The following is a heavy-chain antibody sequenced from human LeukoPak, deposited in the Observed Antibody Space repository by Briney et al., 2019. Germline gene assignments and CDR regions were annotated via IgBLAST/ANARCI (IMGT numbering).Heavy chain of an antibody. Sequence: SETLSLTCTVSGGSISSYYWSWIRQPPGKGLEWIGYIYYSGSTNYNPSLKSRVTISVDTSKNQFSLKLSSVTAADTAVYYCARGSNSGSYSDAFDIWGQGTMVTVSS. D-gene: IGHD1-26*01. CDR3: ARGSNSGSYSDAFDI. CDR2: IYYSGST. CDR1: GGSISSYY. J-gene: IGHJ3*02. V-gene: IGHV4-59*08.